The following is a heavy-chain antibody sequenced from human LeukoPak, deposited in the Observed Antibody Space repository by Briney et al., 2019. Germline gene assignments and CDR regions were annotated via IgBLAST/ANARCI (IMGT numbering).Heavy chain of an antibody. J-gene: IGHJ4*02. Sequence: ASVKVSCKASGYTFTSYYMHWVRQAPGQGREWMGIINPSGGSTSYAHKFQGRVTMTRDTSTTTVYMELSSLRSEDTAVYYCARAYYYDSSGYYFRYYFDYWGQGTLVTVSS. CDR2: INPSGGST. CDR1: GYTFTSYY. CDR3: ARAYYYDSSGYYFRYYFDY. D-gene: IGHD3-22*01. V-gene: IGHV1-46*03.